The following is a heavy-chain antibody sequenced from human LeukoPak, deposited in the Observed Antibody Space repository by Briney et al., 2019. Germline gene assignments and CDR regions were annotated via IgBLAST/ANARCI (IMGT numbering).Heavy chain of an antibody. J-gene: IGHJ4*02. CDR2: INEDGSEK. CDR1: GFIVSNPW. V-gene: IGHV3-7*05. D-gene: IGHD1-1*01. Sequence: PGGSLRLSCAASGFIVSNPWMIWVRQAPGKGLESVAIINEDGSEKYYVDSVKGRFTISRDNAKNSLYLQMKSLSAEDTAVYYCARSTWTAEYWGQGTLVTVSS. CDR3: ARSTWTAEY.